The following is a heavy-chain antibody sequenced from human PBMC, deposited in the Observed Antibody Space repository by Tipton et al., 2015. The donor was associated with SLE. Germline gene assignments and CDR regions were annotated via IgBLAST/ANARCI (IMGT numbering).Heavy chain of an antibody. CDR2: IYTSGST. D-gene: IGHD1-1*01. CDR1: GGSISSGSYY. CDR3: ARGGEGTAADPFDS. V-gene: IGHV4-61*02. Sequence: TLSLTCTVSGGSISSGSYYWSWIRQPAGKGLEWIGRIYTSGSTNYNTSLKSRVTISVDTSKNQFSLKLSSVTAADTAVYYCARGGEGTAADPFDSWGQGTPVTVSS. J-gene: IGHJ4*02.